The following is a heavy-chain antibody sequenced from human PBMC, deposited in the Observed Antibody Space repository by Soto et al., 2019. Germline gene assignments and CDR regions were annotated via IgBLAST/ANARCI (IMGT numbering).Heavy chain of an antibody. V-gene: IGHV4-30-4*01. CDR3: ARVNTTDYYYYGMDA. CDR1: GGSISSGDYY. Sequence: SETLSLTCTVSGGSISSGDYYWSWIRQPPGKGLEWIGYIYYSGSTYYNPSLKSRVTISVDTSKNQFSLKLSSVTAADTAVYYCARVNTTDYYYYGMDAWGQGTTVTVSS. D-gene: IGHD4-4*01. CDR2: IYYSGST. J-gene: IGHJ6*02.